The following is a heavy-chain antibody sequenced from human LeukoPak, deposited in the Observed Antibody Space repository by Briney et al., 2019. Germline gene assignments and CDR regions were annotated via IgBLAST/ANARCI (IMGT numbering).Heavy chain of an antibody. CDR3: LKGAYDYIEMGYFDS. Sequence: GGSLRLSCAASGITFSNFAMSWVRQAPGKGLEWVSLIIGSSGDTFYAASVKGRFTISRDNSKNRLYLQMNSLRAEDTALYYCLKGAYDYIEMGYFDSWGQGTLVTVSS. CDR2: IIGSSGDT. J-gene: IGHJ4*02. CDR1: GITFSNFA. V-gene: IGHV3-23*01. D-gene: IGHD5-12*01.